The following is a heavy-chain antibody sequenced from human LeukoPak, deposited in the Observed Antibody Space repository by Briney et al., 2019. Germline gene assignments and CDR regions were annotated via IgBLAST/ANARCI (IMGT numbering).Heavy chain of an antibody. Sequence: GGSLRLSCAASGFTFSSYEMNWVRQAPGKGLEGVSYISSIGSTIYYADSVKGRFTISRDNAKNSLYLQMNSLRAEDTAVYYCAREADYYGSGSHLDYWGQGTLVTVSS. CDR1: GFTFSSYE. D-gene: IGHD3-10*01. J-gene: IGHJ4*02. CDR3: AREADYYGSGSHLDY. V-gene: IGHV3-48*03. CDR2: ISSIGSTI.